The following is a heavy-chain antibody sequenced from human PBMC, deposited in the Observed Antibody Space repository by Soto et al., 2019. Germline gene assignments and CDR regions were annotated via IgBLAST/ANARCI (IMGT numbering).Heavy chain of an antibody. CDR2: ISTSGTST. J-gene: IGHJ4*02. CDR1: GFTFSNHY. V-gene: IGHV3-11*01. D-gene: IGHD3-3*01. Sequence: QMHLLESGGGLVKPGGSLRLSCEASGFTFSNHYMAWIRQAPGKGLEWVSYISTSGTSTFYVDSVKGRFTISRDNAKDSLFLQMNSLRVDDTAVYFCARDGVLFRAGFDSWGQGTLVTVAS. CDR3: ARDGVLFRAGFDS.